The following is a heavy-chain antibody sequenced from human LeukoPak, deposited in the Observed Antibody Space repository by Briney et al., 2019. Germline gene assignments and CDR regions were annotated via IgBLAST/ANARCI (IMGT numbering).Heavy chain of an antibody. V-gene: IGHV3-21*01. Sequence: GGPLRLSGAASGFTFSSYSMNWVRQAPGKGLEWVSSISGSSSYIYYADSMKGRFTISRDNAKNSLYLQMNSLRAEDTAVYYCARSGCSSTSCGDYWGQGTLVTVSS. CDR3: ARSGCSSTSCGDY. CDR1: GFTFSSYS. CDR2: ISGSSSYI. D-gene: IGHD2-2*01. J-gene: IGHJ4*02.